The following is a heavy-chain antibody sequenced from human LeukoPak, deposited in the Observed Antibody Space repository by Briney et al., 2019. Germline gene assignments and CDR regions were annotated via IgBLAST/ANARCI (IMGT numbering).Heavy chain of an antibody. CDR3: ATVPANYYDSSGYSTSLDY. J-gene: IGHJ4*02. V-gene: IGHV1-24*01. CDR2: FGPEDGET. D-gene: IGHD3-22*01. CDR1: GYTLTELS. Sequence: GASVKASCKVSGYTLTELSMHWVRQAPGKGLEWMGGFGPEDGETIYAQKFQGRVTMTEDTSTDTAYVELSSLRSEDTAVYYCATVPANYYDSSGYSTSLDYWGQGTLVTVSP.